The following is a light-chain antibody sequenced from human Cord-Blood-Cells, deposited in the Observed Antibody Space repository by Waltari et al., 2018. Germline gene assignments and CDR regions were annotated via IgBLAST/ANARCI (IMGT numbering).Light chain of an antibody. J-gene: IGLJ3*02. V-gene: IGLV2-23*01. CDR1: SSDVGSYNL. CDR2: EGS. Sequence: QSALTQPASVSGSPGQSITIPCTATSSDVGSYNLVSWYQQHPGKAPKLMIYEGSKRPSGVSNRFSGSKSGNTASLTISGLQAEDEADYYCCSYAGSSTYWVFGGGTKLTVL. CDR3: CSYAGSSTYWV.